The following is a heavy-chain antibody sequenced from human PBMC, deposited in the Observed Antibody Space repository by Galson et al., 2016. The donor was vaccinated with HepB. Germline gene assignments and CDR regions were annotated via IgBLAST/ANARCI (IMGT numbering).Heavy chain of an antibody. J-gene: IGHJ4*02. V-gene: IGHV3-48*02. CDR3: ASSEFGNTAQSDY. CDR2: ISSSSNPI. CDR1: GFTFSSYS. D-gene: IGHD2/OR15-2a*01. Sequence: SLRLSCAASGFTFSSYSMNWVRQAPGKGLEWVSCISSSSNPIYYADSVKGRLTISRDNAKNSLYLQMNSLRDEDTAVYYCASSEFGNTAQSDYWGQGTLVTVSS.